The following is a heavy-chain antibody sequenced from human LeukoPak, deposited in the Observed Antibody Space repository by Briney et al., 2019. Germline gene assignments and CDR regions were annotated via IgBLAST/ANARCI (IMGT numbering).Heavy chain of an antibody. J-gene: IGHJ4*02. CDR2: INPSGGST. Sequence: ASVKVSCKASGGTFSSYAISWVRQAPGQGLEWMGIINPSGGSTSYAQKFQGRVTMTRDTSTSTVYMELSSLRSEDTAVYYCARDFVDTAMVTGDYWGQGTLVTVSS. CDR3: ARDFVDTAMVTGDY. D-gene: IGHD5-18*01. V-gene: IGHV1-46*01. CDR1: GGTFSSYA.